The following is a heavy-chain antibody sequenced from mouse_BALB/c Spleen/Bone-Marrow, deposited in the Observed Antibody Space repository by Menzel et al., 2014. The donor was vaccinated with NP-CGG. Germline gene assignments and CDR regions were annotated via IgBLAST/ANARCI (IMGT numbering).Heavy chain of an antibody. V-gene: IGHV4-1*02. CDR2: INPDSSTI. D-gene: IGHD1-1*01. J-gene: IGHJ1*01. CDR3: XXLXYYGNLFV. Sequence: EVHLVESGGGLVQPGGSLKLSCAASGFDFSRYWMSWVRQAPGKGLEWIGEINPDSSTINYTPSLKDKFIISRDNAKNTLYLQMSKVXXEDXAXXXXXXLXYYGNLFVWGAGTTVTVSS. CDR1: GFDFSRYW.